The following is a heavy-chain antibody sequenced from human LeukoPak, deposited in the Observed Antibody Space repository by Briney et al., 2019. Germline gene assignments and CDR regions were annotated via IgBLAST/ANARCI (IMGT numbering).Heavy chain of an antibody. J-gene: IGHJ3*02. CDR3: ARELLWFGELSYDAFDI. V-gene: IGHV3-21*01. CDR1: GFTFSSYS. CDR2: ISGGSGYI. Sequence: GGSLRLSCAASGFTFSSYSMTWVRQAPGKGLEWVSSISGGSGYIYYADSVKGRFTISRDNAKNSLYLQINSLRPEGTAVYYCARELLWFGELSYDAFDIWGQGTMVTVSS. D-gene: IGHD3-10*01.